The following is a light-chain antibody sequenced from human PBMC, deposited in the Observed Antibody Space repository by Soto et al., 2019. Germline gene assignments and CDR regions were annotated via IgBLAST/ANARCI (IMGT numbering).Light chain of an antibody. V-gene: IGLV1-40*01. CDR2: ADN. CDR1: SSNIGAGFD. Sequence: QSVLTQPPSVSGAPGQTVTISCTGNSSNIGAGFDVHWYQQLPGTAPRLLIYADNSRPSDVPDRFSGSKSGTSASLAITGLRAEDEADYYCKSYGNSLSAYVFGPGTKLTVL. J-gene: IGLJ1*01. CDR3: KSYGNSLSAYV.